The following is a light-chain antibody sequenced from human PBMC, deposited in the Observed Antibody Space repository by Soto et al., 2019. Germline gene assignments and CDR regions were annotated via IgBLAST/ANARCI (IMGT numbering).Light chain of an antibody. CDR3: HQFGYSPRT. CDR1: QTVNSDY. V-gene: IGKV3-20*01. CDR2: ATS. J-gene: IGKJ1*01. Sequence: EIVLTQSPGTLSLSPGETATLSCRASQTVNSDYLAWFQQRPGQAPRLLIFATSRRATDIPDRFSGSGSGKDFTLAIRRLEPEDFAVYYCHQFGYSPRTFGQGTKVE.